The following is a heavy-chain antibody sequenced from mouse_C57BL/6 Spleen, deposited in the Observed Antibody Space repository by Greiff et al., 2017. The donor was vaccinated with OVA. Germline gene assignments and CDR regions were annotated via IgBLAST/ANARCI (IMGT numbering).Heavy chain of an antibody. Sequence: QVQLQQPGAELVKPGASVKMSCKASGYTFTSYWITWVKQRPGQGLEWIGDIYPGSGSTNYNEKFKSKATLTVDTSSSTAYMQLSSLTSEDAAVYYWAREGGYYSNWYFEVWGTGTTVTVSS. J-gene: IGHJ1*03. V-gene: IGHV1-55*01. D-gene: IGHD2-5*01. CDR1: GYTFTSYW. CDR3: AREGGYYSNWYFEV. CDR2: IYPGSGST.